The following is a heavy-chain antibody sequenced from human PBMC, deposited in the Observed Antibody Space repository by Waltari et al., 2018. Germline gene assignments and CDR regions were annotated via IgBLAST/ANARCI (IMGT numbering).Heavy chain of an antibody. CDR1: EFTFAYYW. J-gene: IGHJ4*02. CDR3: ATQSWSNFEY. D-gene: IGHD3-3*01. Sequence: EVQLVESGGGLVQPGGSLRLSCAASEFTFAYYWVTWARQAPGKGLEWVANIKEDGSEKYYVDSVKGRFTISRDNAKNSLYLQMSSLRVEDTAVYYCATQSWSNFEYWGQGTLVTVSS. V-gene: IGHV3-7*01. CDR2: IKEDGSEK.